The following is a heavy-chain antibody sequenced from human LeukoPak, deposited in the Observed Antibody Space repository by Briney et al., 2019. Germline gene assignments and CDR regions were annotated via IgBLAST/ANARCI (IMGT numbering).Heavy chain of an antibody. CDR3: ARGPRHIVVVPAAQRSRFFDP. CDR1: GFTFSSYS. Sequence: PGRSLRLSCAASGFTFSSYSMNWVRQAPGKGLEWVSSISSSSSYIYYADSVKGRFTISRDNAKNSLYLQMNSLRAEDTAVYYCARGPRHIVVVPAAQRSRFFDPWGQGTLVTVSS. J-gene: IGHJ5*02. V-gene: IGHV3-21*01. D-gene: IGHD2-2*01. CDR2: ISSSSSYI.